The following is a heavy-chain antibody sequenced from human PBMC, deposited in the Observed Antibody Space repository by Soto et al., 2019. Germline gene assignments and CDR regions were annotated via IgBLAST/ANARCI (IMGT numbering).Heavy chain of an antibody. D-gene: IGHD1-26*01. CDR3: ARDFGGSYFGSFDY. CDR2: IYYSGST. V-gene: IGHV4-31*03. CDR1: GGSISSGGYY. Sequence: SETLSLTCTVSGGSISSGGYYWSWIRQHPGKGLEWIGYIYYSGSTYYNPSLKRRVTISVDTSKNQFYLKLSSVTAADTAVYYCARDFGGSYFGSFDYWGQGTLVTVSS. J-gene: IGHJ4*02.